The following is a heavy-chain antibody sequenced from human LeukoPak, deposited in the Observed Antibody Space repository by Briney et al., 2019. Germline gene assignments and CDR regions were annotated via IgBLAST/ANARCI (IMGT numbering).Heavy chain of an antibody. J-gene: IGHJ3*02. CDR1: GGSISSGSYY. CDR2: SYTSGST. V-gene: IGHV4-61*02. Sequence: SETLSLTCTVSGGSISSGSYYWSWSRQAAGKGLEWSGRSYTSGSTNYNPSLKSRVTISVDTSKNQFSLKLSSVTAADAAVYYCASSYNYHDAFDIWGQGTMVTVSS. CDR3: ASSYNYHDAFDI. D-gene: IGHD5-24*01.